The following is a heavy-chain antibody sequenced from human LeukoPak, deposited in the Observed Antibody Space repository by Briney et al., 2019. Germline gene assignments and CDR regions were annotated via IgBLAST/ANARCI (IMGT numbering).Heavy chain of an antibody. CDR3: ARHERGAGYCSSTSCYAWGYFDY. V-gene: IGHV4-59*08. D-gene: IGHD2-2*01. J-gene: IGHJ4*02. Sequence: KPSETLSLTCTVSGGSISSYYWSWIRQPPGKGLEWIGYIYYSGSTNYHPSLRSRVTISVDTSKNQFSLKLSSVTAAETAVYYCARHERGAGYCSSTSCYAWGYFDYWGQGTLVTVSS. CDR2: IYYSGST. CDR1: GGSISSYY.